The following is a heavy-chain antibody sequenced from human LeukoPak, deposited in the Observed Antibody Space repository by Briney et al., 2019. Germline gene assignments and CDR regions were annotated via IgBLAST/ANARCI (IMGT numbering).Heavy chain of an antibody. CDR1: GFTFSSYS. V-gene: IGHV3-73*01. CDR3: TRRSIASTRTDDY. CDR2: IRSKSHSYAT. Sequence: GGSLRLSCAASGFTFSSYSMNWVRQASGKGLEWVGRIRSKSHSYATTYAASLKGRFTISRDDSKNTTYLQLSSLKTDDTAVYYCTRRSIASTRTDDYWGQGTLVTVSS. D-gene: IGHD6-13*01. J-gene: IGHJ4*02.